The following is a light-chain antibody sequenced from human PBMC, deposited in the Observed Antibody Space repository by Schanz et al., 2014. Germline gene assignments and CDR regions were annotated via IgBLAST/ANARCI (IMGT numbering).Light chain of an antibody. CDR1: SSDVGAYNF. V-gene: IGLV2-8*01. CDR2: EVN. Sequence: SALTQPPSASGSPGQSVTISCTGTSSDVGAYNFVSWYEQHPGKAPKLMINEVNKRPSGVPDRFSGSKSGNTASLTVSGLQAEDEADYYCSSYAGSNNWRVFGGGTKLTVL. J-gene: IGLJ2*01. CDR3: SSYAGSNNWRV.